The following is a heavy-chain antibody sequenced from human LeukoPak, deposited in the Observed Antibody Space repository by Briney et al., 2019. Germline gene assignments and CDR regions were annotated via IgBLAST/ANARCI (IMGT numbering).Heavy chain of an antibody. Sequence: GGSLRLSCAASGFSFSTYSMNWVRQAPGKGLEWVSSISSSSSYIYYADSVKGRFTFSRDNAKNSVYLEMNSLRVEDTAVYYCARVPSDYWGQGTLVTVSS. J-gene: IGHJ4*02. CDR1: GFSFSTYS. CDR2: ISSSSSYI. CDR3: ARVPSDY. V-gene: IGHV3-21*01.